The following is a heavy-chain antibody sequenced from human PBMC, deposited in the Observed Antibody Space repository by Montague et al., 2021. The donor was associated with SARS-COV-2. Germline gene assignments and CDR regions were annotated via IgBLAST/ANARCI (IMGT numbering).Heavy chain of an antibody. D-gene: IGHD2-21*01. CDR3: ARVVGFDFDY. J-gene: IGHJ4*02. CDR1: GGSISSGSYY. Sequence: TLSLTCTVSGGSISSGSYYWSWIGQPAGKGLEWIGRIYTSGSTNYNPSLKSRVTISVDTSKNQFSLKLSSVTAADTAVYYCARVVGFDFDYWGQGTLVTVSS. CDR2: IYTSGST. V-gene: IGHV4-61*02.